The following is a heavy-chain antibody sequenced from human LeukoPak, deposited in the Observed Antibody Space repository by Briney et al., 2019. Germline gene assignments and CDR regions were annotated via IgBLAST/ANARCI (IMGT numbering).Heavy chain of an antibody. CDR3: VRLYYYDSSFPPL. D-gene: IGHD3-22*01. CDR2: IYYTGKT. V-gene: IGHV4-39*01. Sequence: SENLSLTCTVSGDFISSSNHYWGWIRQPPGKGLDWIGNIYYTGKTYYNPSLYGRVTISTDTSNNQFSLELSSVTAADTAVYYCVRLYYYDSSFPPLWGQGTLVIVSS. CDR1: GDFISSSNHY. J-gene: IGHJ4*02.